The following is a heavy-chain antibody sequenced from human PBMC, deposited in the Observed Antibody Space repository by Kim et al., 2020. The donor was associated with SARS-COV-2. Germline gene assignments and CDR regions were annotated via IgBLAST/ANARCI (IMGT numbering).Heavy chain of an antibody. CDR2: MKEDGSEI. V-gene: IGHV3-7*01. Sequence: GGSLRLSCVASGFTFSASSMTWVRQAPGRGLEFVAKMKEDGSEIFYADSVKGRFTISRDNTKNSLYLQMNSLRAEDTAGYYCSKGGRRRFDCWGQGTLVT. CDR1: GFTFSASS. J-gene: IGHJ4*02. CDR3: SKGGRRRFDC. D-gene: IGHD2-15*01.